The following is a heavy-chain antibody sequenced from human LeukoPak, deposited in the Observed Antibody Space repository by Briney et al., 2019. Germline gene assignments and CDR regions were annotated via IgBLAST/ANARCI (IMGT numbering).Heavy chain of an antibody. CDR3: ARGRGQPDYDSSGYFDY. CDR1: GGSISSSSYY. Sequence: KPSETLSLTCTVSGGSISSSSYYWGWIRQPPGKGLEWIGSIYYSGSTFYNPSLKSRVTISVDTSKNQFSLKLTSVTAADTAVYYCARGRGQPDYDSSGYFDYWGQGSLVTVSS. D-gene: IGHD3-22*01. CDR2: IYYSGST. V-gene: IGHV4-39*01. J-gene: IGHJ4*02.